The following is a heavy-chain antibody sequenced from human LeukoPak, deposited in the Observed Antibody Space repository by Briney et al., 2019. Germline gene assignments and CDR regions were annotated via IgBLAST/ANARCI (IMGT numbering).Heavy chain of an antibody. Sequence: PGGSLRLSCAASGFTFSSYAMHWVRQAPGKGLEWVAVISYDGSNKYYADSVKGRFTISRDNSKNTLYLQMNSLRAEDTAMYYCAREGVVIPFDYWGQGTLVTVSS. CDR3: AREGVVIPFDY. D-gene: IGHD3-3*01. V-gene: IGHV3-30-3*01. J-gene: IGHJ4*02. CDR1: GFTFSSYA. CDR2: ISYDGSNK.